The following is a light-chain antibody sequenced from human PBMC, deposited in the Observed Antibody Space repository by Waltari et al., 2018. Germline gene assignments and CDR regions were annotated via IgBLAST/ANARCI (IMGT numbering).Light chain of an antibody. CDR3: SSYTSSSTYV. Sequence: QSALPQPASVSGSPGQSITISCTGTSSDVGGYNYVSWYQQHPGKAPKLMIYDVSKRPAGVANRCSGSKSGNTASLTISGLQAEDEADYYCSSYTSSSTYVFGTGTKVTVL. J-gene: IGLJ1*01. CDR1: SSDVGGYNY. V-gene: IGLV2-14*01. CDR2: DVS.